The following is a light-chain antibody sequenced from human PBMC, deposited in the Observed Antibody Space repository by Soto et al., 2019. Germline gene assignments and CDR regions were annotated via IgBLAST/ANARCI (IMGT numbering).Light chain of an antibody. CDR3: QQYGSSLLT. J-gene: IGKJ4*01. CDR2: CAS. Sequence: EIVLTQSPGTLSLSPGERATLSCRASQSVSSSYLAWYQQKPGQAPRLLIYCASSRATGIPDRFSGSWSGTDFTLTISRLEPEDFAVYYCQQYGSSLLTFGGGTKVEIK. CDR1: QSVSSSY. V-gene: IGKV3-20*01.